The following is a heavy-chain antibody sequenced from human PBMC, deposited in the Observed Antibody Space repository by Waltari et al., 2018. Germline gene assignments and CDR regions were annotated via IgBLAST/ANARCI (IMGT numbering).Heavy chain of an antibody. J-gene: IGHJ5*02. Sequence: EVQLVESGGGLVQPGGSLRLSCAASGFTFSSYWMTWVRQAPGKGLEGVANIKQDGIEKNYVDSVRGRFTISRDNAKNSLYLQMNSLRAEDTAVYYCARELTTVKSRFDPWGQGTLVTVSS. CDR2: IKQDGIEK. CDR1: GFTFSSYW. CDR3: ARELTTVKSRFDP. D-gene: IGHD4-17*01. V-gene: IGHV3-7*01.